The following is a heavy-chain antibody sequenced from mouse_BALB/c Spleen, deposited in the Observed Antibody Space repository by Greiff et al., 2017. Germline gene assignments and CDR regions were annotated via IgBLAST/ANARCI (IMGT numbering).Heavy chain of an antibody. V-gene: IGHV5-9-3*01. J-gene: IGHJ2*01. CDR3: ASGEYDYNYFDD. Sequence: EVQVVESGGGLVKPGGSLKLSCAASGFTFSSYAMSWVRQTPGKRLEWVATISSGGSYTYYPDSVKGRFTISRDNTKNTLYLQMSSLRSEDTAMYYCASGEYDYNYFDDWGQGTTRTVAS. D-gene: IGHD2-4*01. CDR2: ISSGGSYT. CDR1: GFTFSSYA.